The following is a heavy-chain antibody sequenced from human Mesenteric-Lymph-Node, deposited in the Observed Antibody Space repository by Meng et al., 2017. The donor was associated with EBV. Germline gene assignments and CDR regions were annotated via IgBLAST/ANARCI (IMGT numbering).Heavy chain of an antibody. CDR3: GGGYISGVPDFDY. Sequence: HRWAPGVLRPSRTLALTCAVSGGSCSGFYWSWLRQSPGKGLEWIGEINHRRDTTYHPSLKSRVPISLDASKNQFSLKLTSVTAADTAVYYCGGGYISGVPDFDYWGQGTLVAVSS. J-gene: IGHJ4*02. V-gene: IGHV4-34*01. CDR2: INHRRDT. CDR1: GGSCSGFY. D-gene: IGHD3-10*01.